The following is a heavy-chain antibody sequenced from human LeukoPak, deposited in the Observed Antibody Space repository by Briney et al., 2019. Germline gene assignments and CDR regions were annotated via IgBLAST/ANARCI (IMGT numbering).Heavy chain of an antibody. Sequence: SETLSLTCTVSGGSISSYYWSWIRHPAGKGLEWIGRIYTSESTNYNPSLKSRVTMSVDTSKNQFSLKLSSVTAADTAVYYCARDTYGSGSSTFDPWGQGTLVTVSS. CDR2: IYTSEST. J-gene: IGHJ5*02. V-gene: IGHV4-4*07. CDR1: GGSISSYY. D-gene: IGHD3-10*01. CDR3: ARDTYGSGSSTFDP.